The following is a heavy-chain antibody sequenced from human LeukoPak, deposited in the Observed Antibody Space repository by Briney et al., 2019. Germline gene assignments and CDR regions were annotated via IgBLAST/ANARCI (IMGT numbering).Heavy chain of an antibody. J-gene: IGHJ5*02. Sequence: SQTLSLTCTVSGGSISSGDYYWSWIRQPPGKGLEWIGYIYYSGSTYYNPSLKSRVTISVDTSKNQFSPKLSSVTAADTAVYYCARRMVTGYNWFDPWGQGTLVTVSS. V-gene: IGHV4-30-4*01. D-gene: IGHD2-21*02. CDR2: IYYSGST. CDR1: GGSISSGDYY. CDR3: ARRMVTGYNWFDP.